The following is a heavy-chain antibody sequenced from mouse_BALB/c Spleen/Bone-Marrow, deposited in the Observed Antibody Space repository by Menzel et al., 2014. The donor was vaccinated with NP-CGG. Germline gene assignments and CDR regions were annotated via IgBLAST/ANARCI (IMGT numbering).Heavy chain of an antibody. D-gene: IGHD2-10*02. J-gene: IGHJ3*01. V-gene: IGHV1S135*01. CDR3: ARSQYGNYEAWFAY. CDR2: IDPYNGGT. CDR1: GHSFTDYN. Sequence: EVKLQESGPELVKPGASVKVSCKASGHSFTDYNMYWVKQSHGKSLEWIGYIDPYNGGTSYNQKFKGKATLTVDKSSSTAFMHLNSLTSEDSAVYYCARSQYGNYEAWFAYWGQGTLVTVSA.